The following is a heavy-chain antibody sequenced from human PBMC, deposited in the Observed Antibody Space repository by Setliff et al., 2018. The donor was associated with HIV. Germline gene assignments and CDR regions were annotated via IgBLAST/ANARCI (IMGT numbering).Heavy chain of an antibody. D-gene: IGHD3-3*01. Sequence: SETLSLTCAVHGGSFSDNYWPWIRQPPGKGLEWIGEINHSGMSKFNPSLKSRVTIPVDTPRQQFSLKLSSVTAAATAVYYCARGGGCWSGQLDYWGQGTLVTVSS. J-gene: IGHJ4*02. CDR1: GGSFSDNY. CDR3: ARGGGCWSGQLDY. CDR2: INHSGMS. V-gene: IGHV4-34*01.